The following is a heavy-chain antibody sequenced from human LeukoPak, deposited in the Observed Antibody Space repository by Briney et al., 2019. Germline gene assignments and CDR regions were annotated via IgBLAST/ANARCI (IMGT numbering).Heavy chain of an antibody. CDR2: IKQDGSEK. V-gene: IGHV3-7*03. J-gene: IGHJ4*02. CDR1: GFTFSSYW. Sequence: GGSLRLSCAASGFTFSSYWMSWVRQAPGKGLEWVANIKQDGSEKYYVDSVKGRFTISRDNAKNSLYLQMNSLRAEDMALYYCAKDIGSSGYYSHFDYWGQGTLVTVSS. CDR3: AKDIGSSGYYSHFDY. D-gene: IGHD3-22*01.